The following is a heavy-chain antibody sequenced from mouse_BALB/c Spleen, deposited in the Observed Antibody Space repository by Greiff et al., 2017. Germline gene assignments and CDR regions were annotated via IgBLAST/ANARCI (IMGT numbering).Heavy chain of an antibody. V-gene: IGHV5-12-2*01. D-gene: IGHD4-1*02. CDR1: GFTFSSYT. J-gene: IGHJ2*01. CDR2: ISNGGGST. CDR3: ARSQLGGYYFDY. Sequence: EVHLVESGGGLVQPGGSLKLSCAASGFTFSSYTMSWVRQTPEKRLEWVAYISNGGGSTYYPDTVKGRFTISRDNAKNTLYLQMSSLKSEDTAMYYCARSQLGGYYFDYWGQGTTLTVSS.